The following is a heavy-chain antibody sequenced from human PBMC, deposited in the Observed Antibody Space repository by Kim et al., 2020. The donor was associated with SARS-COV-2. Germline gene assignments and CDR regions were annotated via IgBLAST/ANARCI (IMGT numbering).Heavy chain of an antibody. CDR3: ARGAGYSYGSDDY. D-gene: IGHD5-18*01. CDR1: GYTFTSYA. V-gene: IGHV1-3*01. J-gene: IGHJ4*02. CDR2: INAGNGNT. Sequence: ASVKVSCKASGYTFTSYAMHWVRQAPGQRLEWMGWINAGNGNTKYSQKFQGRVTITRDTSASTAYMELSSLRSEDTAVYYCARGAGYSYGSDDYWGQGTLVTVSS.